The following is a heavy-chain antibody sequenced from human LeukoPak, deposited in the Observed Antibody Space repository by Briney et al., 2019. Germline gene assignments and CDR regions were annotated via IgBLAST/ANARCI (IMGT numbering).Heavy chain of an antibody. CDR1: GFTFSSYG. V-gene: IGHV3-33*01. J-gene: IGHJ4*02. Sequence: GGSLRLSCAASGFTFSSYGIHWFRQAPGKGLEWVAVIWYDGSNKYYADSVKGRFTISRDNSKNTLYLQMNSLRAEDTAVYYCAREHLQGADYDSNYFDYWGQGTLVTVSS. CDR3: AREHLQGADYDSNYFDY. CDR2: IWYDGSNK. D-gene: IGHD3-22*01.